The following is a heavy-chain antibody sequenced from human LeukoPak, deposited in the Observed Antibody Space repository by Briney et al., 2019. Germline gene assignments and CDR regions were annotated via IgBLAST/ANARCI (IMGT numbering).Heavy chain of an antibody. CDR1: GFTFSDYY. D-gene: IGHD3-22*01. V-gene: IGHV3-11*05. J-gene: IGHJ4*02. Sequence: GGSLRLSCAASGFTFSDYYMSWIRQAPGKGLEWLSYISSLSTYTNYADSVKGRFTVSRDSAKNSLFLQMNGLRAEDTAVYYCARVRSWDSSGPYYFDYWGQGTLVTVSS. CDR2: ISSLSTYT. CDR3: ARVRSWDSSGPYYFDY.